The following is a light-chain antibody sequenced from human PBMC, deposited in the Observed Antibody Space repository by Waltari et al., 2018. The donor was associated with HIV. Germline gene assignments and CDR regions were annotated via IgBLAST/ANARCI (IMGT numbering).Light chain of an antibody. CDR1: STDVGGYKY. CDR2: EVN. Sequence: QSALTQPPSASGSPGQSVTISCTGTSTDVGGYKYVSWYQHHPGKAPKLIIYEVNTRPSGVPDRFSGSKSGNTASLTVSGLQTEDEADYYCSSYTGTNNYVFGTGTKVTVL. J-gene: IGLJ1*01. CDR3: SSYTGTNNYV. V-gene: IGLV2-8*01.